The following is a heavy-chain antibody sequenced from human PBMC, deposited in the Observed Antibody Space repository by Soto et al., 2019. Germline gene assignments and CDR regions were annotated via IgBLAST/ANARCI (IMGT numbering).Heavy chain of an antibody. CDR1: GGTLSSYR. D-gene: IGHD6-13*01. CDR2: IVPIYRTA. J-gene: IGHJ4*02. V-gene: IGHV1-69*13. Sequence: SVKVSCKASGGTLSSYRFNWVRQARGQGLEWLGGIVPIYRTADYAQKFQGRVTITADESTRTVYMELSSLKSQDTALYYCARDSGAKLSSSWGQGTLVTVSS. CDR3: ARDSGAKLSSS.